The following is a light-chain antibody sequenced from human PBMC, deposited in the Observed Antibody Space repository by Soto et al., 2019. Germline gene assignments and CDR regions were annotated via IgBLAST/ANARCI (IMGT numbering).Light chain of an antibody. J-gene: IGKJ1*01. CDR2: GAS. CDR3: QQYSIWRT. V-gene: IGKV3-15*01. CDR1: ESVSTN. Sequence: EIVMTQSPATLSLATGESVTLSGRASESVSTNLAWYQQXAGQAPRLLIYGASTRATGIPARLSGSGSGTEFTLTISSLQSEDSAVDYYQQYSIWRTFGQGTKVDIK.